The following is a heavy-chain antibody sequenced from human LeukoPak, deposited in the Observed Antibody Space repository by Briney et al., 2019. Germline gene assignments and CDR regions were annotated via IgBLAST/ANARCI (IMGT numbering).Heavy chain of an antibody. D-gene: IGHD3-3*01. CDR1: GGSISSYY. CDR2: VYYSGST. Sequence: PSETLSLTCTVSGGSISSYYWSWLRQPPGKGLEWTGYVYYSGSTSYNPSLKSRVTISVDTSKNQFSLNLRSVTAADTAVYYCARADSWSGNYRLFNYWGQGTLATVSS. V-gene: IGHV4-59*01. J-gene: IGHJ4*02. CDR3: ARADSWSGNYRLFNY.